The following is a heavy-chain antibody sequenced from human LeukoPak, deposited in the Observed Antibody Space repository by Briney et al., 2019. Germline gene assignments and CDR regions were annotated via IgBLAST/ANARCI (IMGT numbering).Heavy chain of an antibody. V-gene: IGHV1-18*01. J-gene: IGHJ6*02. CDR3: ARSSYYYDSSGYYYGKTSRSGYYGMDV. Sequence: ASVKVSSKASGYTFTSYGISCVRQAPGQGVERMGWISAYKGNTNYAQKLQGRVTMTTDTSTSTAYMEVRSLRSDETAVYYCARSSYYYDSSGYYYGKTSRSGYYGMDVWGQGTTVTVSS. D-gene: IGHD3-22*01. CDR2: ISAYKGNT. CDR1: GYTFTSYG.